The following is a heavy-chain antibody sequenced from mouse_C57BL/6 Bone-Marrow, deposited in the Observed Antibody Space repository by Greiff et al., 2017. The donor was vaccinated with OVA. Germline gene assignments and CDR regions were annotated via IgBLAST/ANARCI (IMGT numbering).Heavy chain of an antibody. D-gene: IGHD1-1*01. CDR2: IDPENGDT. CDR3: TTAYYYGSVDY. J-gene: IGHJ2*01. CDR1: GFNIKDDY. V-gene: IGHV14-4*01. Sequence: VQLQQSGAELVRPGASVKLSCTASGFNIKDDYMHWVKQRPEQGLEWIGWIDPENGDTEYASKFQGKATITADTSSNTAYLQLSSLTSEDTAVYYCTTAYYYGSVDYWGQGTTLTVSS.